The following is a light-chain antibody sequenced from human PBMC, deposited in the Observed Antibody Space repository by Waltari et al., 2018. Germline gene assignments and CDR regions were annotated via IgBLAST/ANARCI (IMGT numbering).Light chain of an antibody. V-gene: IGKV1-17*01. Sequence: DIQMTQSPSSLSVSVGDRVTIACRASQAIRNDLGWFQQKPGKAPRRLIYAASRLQSGVPSRFSGSGSVTQFTLTISSLQPEDFATYYCLQHNTYPLTFGGGTKVEI. CDR2: AAS. J-gene: IGKJ4*01. CDR1: QAIRND. CDR3: LQHNTYPLT.